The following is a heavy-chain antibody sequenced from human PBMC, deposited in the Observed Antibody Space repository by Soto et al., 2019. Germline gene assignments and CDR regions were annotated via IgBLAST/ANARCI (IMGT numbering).Heavy chain of an antibody. Sequence: QVQLQQWGAGLLKPSETLSLTCAVYGGSFSGYYWSWIRQPPGKGLEWIGEINHSGSTNYNPSLKSRVTISVDTSKNQFSLKLSSVTAADTAVYYCARGVSPCKGDFWSGYYPYYFDYWGQGTLVTVSS. CDR3: ARGVSPCKGDFWSGYYPYYFDY. CDR1: GGSFSGYY. CDR2: INHSGST. V-gene: IGHV4-34*01. J-gene: IGHJ4*02. D-gene: IGHD3-3*01.